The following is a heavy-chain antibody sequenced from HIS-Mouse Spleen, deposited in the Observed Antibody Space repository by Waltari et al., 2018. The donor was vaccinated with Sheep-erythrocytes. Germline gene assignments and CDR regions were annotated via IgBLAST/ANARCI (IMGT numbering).Heavy chain of an antibody. Sequence: QVQLQESGPGLVKPSETLSLTCTVSGYSISSGYYWGWIRQPPGKGLEWIGSIYHSGRPYYNTSRKSRVTISVDTSKNQFSLKLSSVTAADTAVYYCASQPNWGYWYFDLWGRGTLVTVSS. CDR3: ASQPNWGYWYFDL. CDR1: GYSISSGYY. CDR2: IYHSGRP. J-gene: IGHJ2*01. V-gene: IGHV4-38-2*02. D-gene: IGHD7-27*01.